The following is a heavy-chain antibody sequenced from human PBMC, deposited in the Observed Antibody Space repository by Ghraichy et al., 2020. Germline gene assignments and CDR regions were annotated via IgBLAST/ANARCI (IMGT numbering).Heavy chain of an antibody. D-gene: IGHD3-10*01. V-gene: IGHV1-18*01. CDR3: ARESGYYYGSGIGWFDP. J-gene: IGHJ5*02. Sequence: ASVKVSCKASGYTFTSYGISWVRQAPGQGLEWMGWISAYNGNTNYAQKLQGRVTMTTDTSTSTAYMELRSLRSDDTAVYYCARESGYYYGSGIGWFDPWGQGTLVTVSS. CDR1: GYTFTSYG. CDR2: ISAYNGNT.